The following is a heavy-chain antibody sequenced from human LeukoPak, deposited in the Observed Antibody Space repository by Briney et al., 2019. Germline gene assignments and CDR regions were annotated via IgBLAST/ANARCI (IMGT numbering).Heavy chain of an antibody. J-gene: IGHJ4*02. D-gene: IGHD3-3*01. CDR3: AREGPIQFLEQIDF. CDR2: IHHSGIT. Sequence: SETLSLTCTVSDYSISNTYYWGWIRQPPGKGLEWIGNIHHSGITNYNPSLKSRVSISIDTSRNQFSLKLTSLKAADTAVYYCAREGPIQFLEQIDFWGQGSLVTVSS. V-gene: IGHV4-38-2*02. CDR1: DYSISNTYY.